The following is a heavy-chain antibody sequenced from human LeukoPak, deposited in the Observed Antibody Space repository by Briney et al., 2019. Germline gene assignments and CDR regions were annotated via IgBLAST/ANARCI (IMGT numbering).Heavy chain of an antibody. CDR1: GYSISSGYD. D-gene: IGHD3-16*01. CDR3: ARVGGVAYYYYMDV. J-gene: IGHJ6*03. CDR2: IYQSGST. Sequence: SETLSLTCAVSGYSISSGYDWGWIRQPPGKGVEWVGRIYQSGSTYYNPSLKSRVTISVDTSKNQFSLKPSSVTAADTAVYYCARVGGVAYYYYMDVWGKGTTVTLSS. V-gene: IGHV4-38-2*01.